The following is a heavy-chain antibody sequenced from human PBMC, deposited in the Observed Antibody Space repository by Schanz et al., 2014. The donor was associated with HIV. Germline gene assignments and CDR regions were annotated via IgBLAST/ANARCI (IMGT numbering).Heavy chain of an antibody. CDR2: ISWNSVSI. J-gene: IGHJ5*02. CDR1: GFIFDDYA. Sequence: EVQLVESGGGLVQPGRSLRLSCAASGFIFDDYAMHWVRQAPGKGLEWVSGISWNSVSIGYADSVKGRFTISRDNAKNSLYLQMNSLRAEDTAVYYCAREYLGYSSGFDPWGQGTLVTVSS. D-gene: IGHD6-19*01. V-gene: IGHV3-9*01. CDR3: AREYLGYSSGFDP.